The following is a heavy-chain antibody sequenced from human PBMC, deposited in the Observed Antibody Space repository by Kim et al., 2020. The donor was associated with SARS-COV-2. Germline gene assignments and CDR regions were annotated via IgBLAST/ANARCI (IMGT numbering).Heavy chain of an antibody. CDR2: IYYSGST. J-gene: IGHJ3*02. CDR1: GGSISSYY. Sequence: SETLSLTCTVSGGSISSYYWSWIRQPPGKGLEWIGYIYYSGSTNYNPSLKSRVTISVDTSKNQFSLKLSSVTAADTAVYYCARDTAAGDAFDIWGQGTMVTVSS. D-gene: IGHD6-25*01. CDR3: ARDTAAGDAFDI. V-gene: IGHV4-59*01.